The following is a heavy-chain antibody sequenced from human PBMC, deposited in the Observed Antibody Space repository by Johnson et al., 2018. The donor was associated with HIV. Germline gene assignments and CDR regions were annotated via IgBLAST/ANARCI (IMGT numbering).Heavy chain of an antibody. CDR3: AREYDAFDI. Sequence: QVQLVESGGGLVKPGGSLRLSCAASGFTFSSYAMHWVRQAPGKGLEWVAVIWYDGSNKYYADSVKGRFTISRDNAKNSLYLQMNSLRAEDTAVYYCAREYDAFDIWGQGTMVTVSS. V-gene: IGHV3-33*01. CDR1: GFTFSSYA. J-gene: IGHJ3*02. CDR2: IWYDGSNK.